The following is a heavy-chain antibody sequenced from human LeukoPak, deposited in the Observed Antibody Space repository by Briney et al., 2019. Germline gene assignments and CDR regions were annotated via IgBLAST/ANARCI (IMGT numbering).Heavy chain of an antibody. J-gene: IGHJ5*02. CDR2: IKEDGSEK. CDR1: GFTFNIYW. V-gene: IGHV3-7*01. CDR3: VYGGSYYVA. Sequence: GGSLRLSCAASGFTFNIYWMTWVRQAPGTGLELVANIKEDGSEKYYVDSVKGRFTISRDNAKNSLYLQMNSLRAEDTAVYYCVYGGSYYVAWGQGTLVTVSS. D-gene: IGHD1-26*01.